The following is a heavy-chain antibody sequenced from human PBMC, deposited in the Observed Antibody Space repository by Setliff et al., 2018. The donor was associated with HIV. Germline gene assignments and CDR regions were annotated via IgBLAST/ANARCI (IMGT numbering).Heavy chain of an antibody. CDR2: MNPDSGNT. CDR1: GYTFINYD. J-gene: IGHJ4*02. Sequence: ASVKVSCKASGYTFINYDINWVRQATGQGLEWMGWMNPDSGNTGCTQKFQGRVTMTTNTSMSTAYMELSGLRSEDTAVYYCARETQTNSGSYLAWGQGTLVTVSS. D-gene: IGHD3-10*01. V-gene: IGHV1-8*02. CDR3: ARETQTNSGSYLA.